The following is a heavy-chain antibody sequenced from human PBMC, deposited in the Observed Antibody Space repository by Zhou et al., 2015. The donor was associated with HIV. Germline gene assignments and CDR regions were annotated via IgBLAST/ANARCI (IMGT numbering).Heavy chain of an antibody. Sequence: QVQLVQSGAEVKKPGSSVKVSCKASGYTFTDYYIHWVRQAPGQGLEWMGWMNPNSGNTGYAEKFQGRVTMTRNTAISTVYMQLSSLRSEDTAVYYCVRGRFSRRGVNWFGEMGPIDYWGQGTLVTVSS. V-gene: IGHV1-8*02. D-gene: IGHD3-10*01. CDR1: GYTFTDYY. CDR3: VRGRFSRRGVNWFGEMGPIDY. J-gene: IGHJ4*02. CDR2: MNPNSGNT.